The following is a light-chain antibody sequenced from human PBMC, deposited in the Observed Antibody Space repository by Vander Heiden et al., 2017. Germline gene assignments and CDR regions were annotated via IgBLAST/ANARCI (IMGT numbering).Light chain of an antibody. V-gene: IGLV2-8*01. Sequence: QSALTQPPAASGSPGQSVTISCTGTSSDVGSYNSVSWYQQYPGKAPPLLIYDGTKRPSGVPDRFSGSKSGNTASLTVSGLQAEDEADYSCSSYADTAKVVFGGGTKLTVL. CDR1: SSDVGSYNS. J-gene: IGLJ2*01. CDR3: SSYADTAKVV. CDR2: DGT.